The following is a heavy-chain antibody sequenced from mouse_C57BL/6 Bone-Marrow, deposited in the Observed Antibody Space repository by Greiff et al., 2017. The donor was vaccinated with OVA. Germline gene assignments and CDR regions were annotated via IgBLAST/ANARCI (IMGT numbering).Heavy chain of an antibody. CDR2: ISSGSSTI. V-gene: IGHV5-17*01. Sequence: EVKLVESGGGLVKPGGSLKLSCAASGFTFSDYGMHWVRQAPEKGVEWVAYISSGSSTIYYADTVKGRFTISRDNAKNTLFLQMTSLRSEDTAMYYCARPRGLHYYFDYWGQGTTLTVSS. CDR1: GFTFSDYG. J-gene: IGHJ2*01. CDR3: ARPRGLHYYFDY. D-gene: IGHD2-4*01.